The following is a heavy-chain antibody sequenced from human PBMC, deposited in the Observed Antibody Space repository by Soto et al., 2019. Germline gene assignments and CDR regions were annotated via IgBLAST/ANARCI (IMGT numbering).Heavy chain of an antibody. J-gene: IGHJ4*02. CDR3: AKDQFALRFLETKKNYLFDY. CDR2: ISGSGGST. D-gene: IGHD3-3*01. CDR1: GFTFSSYA. Sequence: GGSLRLSCAASGFTFSSYAMSWVRQAPGKGLEWVSAISGSGGSTDYADSVKGRFTISRDNSKNTLYLQMNSLRAEDTAVYYCAKDQFALRFLETKKNYLFDYWGQGTLVTVSS. V-gene: IGHV3-23*01.